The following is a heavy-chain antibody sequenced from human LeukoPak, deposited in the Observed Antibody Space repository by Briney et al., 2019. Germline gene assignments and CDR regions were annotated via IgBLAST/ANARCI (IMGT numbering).Heavy chain of an antibody. V-gene: IGHV1-2*02. CDR2: IVPNSGGT. D-gene: IGHD1-26*01. CDR3: ATLGATSFDY. CDR1: GYTFTSYY. J-gene: IGHJ4*02. Sequence: ASVKVSCKASGYTFTSYYMHWVRQAPGQGLEWMGWIVPNSGGTKYAQKFQGRVTMTRDTSISTAYMELSRLRYDDTAVYYCATLGATSFDYWGQGALVTVSS.